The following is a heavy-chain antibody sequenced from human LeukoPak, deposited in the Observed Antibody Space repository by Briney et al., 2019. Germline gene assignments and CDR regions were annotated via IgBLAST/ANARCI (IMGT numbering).Heavy chain of an antibody. D-gene: IGHD3-10*01. J-gene: IGHJ4*02. CDR3: ARDRYGSGDFDY. Sequence: SETLSLTCTVSGGSISSYYWSWIRQPPGKGLEWIGYIYYSGSTNYNPSLKSRVTISVDTSKNHFSLKLSSVTAADTAVYYCARDRYGSGDFDYRGQGTLVTVSS. V-gene: IGHV4-59*01. CDR1: GGSISSYY. CDR2: IYYSGST.